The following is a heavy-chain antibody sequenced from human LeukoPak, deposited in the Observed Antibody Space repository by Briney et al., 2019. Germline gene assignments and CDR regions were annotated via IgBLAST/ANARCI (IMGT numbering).Heavy chain of an antibody. D-gene: IGHD3-10*01. Sequence: GGSLRLSCAASGFTFSSYAMSWVRQAPGKGLEWVSTISGSGGGTFYADSVRGRFTISRDNSKNTLYLQMNSLRAEDTAVYYCAKVLLWFGEQGWFDPWGQGTLVTVSS. J-gene: IGHJ5*02. CDR3: AKVLLWFGEQGWFDP. V-gene: IGHV3-23*01. CDR1: GFTFSSYA. CDR2: ISGSGGGT.